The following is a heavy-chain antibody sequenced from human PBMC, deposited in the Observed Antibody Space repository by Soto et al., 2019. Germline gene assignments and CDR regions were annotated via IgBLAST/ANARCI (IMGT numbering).Heavy chain of an antibody. CDR1: RFSFNSFN. CDR3: ARDLGLLKSMFDY. CDR2: ISVSGDNI. Sequence: PWGSLRISCLASRFSFNSFNMNWIRRAPGRGLEWVASISVSGDNIYYGDSMQGRFTISRDNSKRSVFLDLNSLRVEDTAVYYCARDLGLLKSMFDYWGQGTLVTVSS. J-gene: IGHJ4*02. D-gene: IGHD2-8*01. V-gene: IGHV3-21*01.